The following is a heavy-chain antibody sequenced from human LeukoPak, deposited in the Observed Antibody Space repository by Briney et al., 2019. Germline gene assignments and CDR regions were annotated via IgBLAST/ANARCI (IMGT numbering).Heavy chain of an antibody. Sequence: SETLSLTCAVYGGSFSGYYWSRIRQPPGKGLEWIGEINHSGSTNYNPSLKSRVTISVDTSKNRFSLKLSSVTAADTAVYYCAGRIAAAGTHWFDPWGQGTLVTVSS. CDR1: GGSFSGYY. J-gene: IGHJ5*02. CDR2: INHSGST. D-gene: IGHD6-13*01. V-gene: IGHV4-34*01. CDR3: AGRIAAAGTHWFDP.